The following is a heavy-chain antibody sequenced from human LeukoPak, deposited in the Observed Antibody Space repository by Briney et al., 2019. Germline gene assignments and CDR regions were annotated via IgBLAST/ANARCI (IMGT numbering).Heavy chain of an antibody. J-gene: IGHJ4*02. CDR3: ARPYYDRSHSYSFDY. Sequence: TTSETLSLTCTVSGVSIVRHYWSWIRQPPGKGLEWIGYIFSSGSTNYNPSLKSRVTISEDTSVNQFSLKLSFVTAADTAVYYCARPYYDRSHSYSFDYWGQGTLVTVSS. CDR2: IFSSGST. CDR1: GVSIVRHY. V-gene: IGHV4-59*08. D-gene: IGHD3-22*01.